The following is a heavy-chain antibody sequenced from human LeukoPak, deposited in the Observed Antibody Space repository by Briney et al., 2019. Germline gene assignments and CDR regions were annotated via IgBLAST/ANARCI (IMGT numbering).Heavy chain of an antibody. J-gene: IGHJ5*02. CDR3: ARGPRGAVAGTFWVDP. CDR2: INPNSGGT. Sequence: ASVKVSCKASGYTFTGYYMHWVRQAPGQGLEWMGWINPNSGGTNYAQKFQGRVTMTRDTSISTAYMERSRLRSDDTAVYYCARGPRGAVAGTFWVDPWGQGTLVTVSS. D-gene: IGHD6-19*01. CDR1: GYTFTGYY. V-gene: IGHV1-2*02.